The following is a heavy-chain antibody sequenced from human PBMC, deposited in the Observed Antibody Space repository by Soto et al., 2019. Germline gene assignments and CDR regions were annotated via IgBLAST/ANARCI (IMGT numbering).Heavy chain of an antibody. D-gene: IGHD3-10*01. Sequence: ASVKVSCKASGGTSSNYVISWVRQAPGQGLEWMGIINPSGGSTSYAQKFQGRVTMTRDTSTSTVYMELSSLRSEDTAVYYCARGVGITMVRGVMPRRDYYYGMDVWGQGTTVTVSS. CDR1: GGTSSNYV. V-gene: IGHV1-46*01. J-gene: IGHJ6*02. CDR3: ARGVGITMVRGVMPRRDYYYGMDV. CDR2: INPSGGST.